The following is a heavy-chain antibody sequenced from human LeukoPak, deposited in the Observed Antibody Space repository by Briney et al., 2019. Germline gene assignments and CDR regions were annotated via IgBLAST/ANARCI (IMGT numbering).Heavy chain of an antibody. CDR2: ISGSGGST. D-gene: IGHD2-21*02. V-gene: IGHV3-23*01. CDR1: GFSFSYQG. CDR3: ARAIWCGGDCYSGWFDP. Sequence: GESLRLSCAGSGFSFSYQGMTWVRQAPGKGLEWVSVISGSGGSTYYADSVKGRFTISRDNSKNTLYLQMNSLRAEDTAVYYCARAIWCGGDCYSGWFDPWGQGTLVTVSS. J-gene: IGHJ5*02.